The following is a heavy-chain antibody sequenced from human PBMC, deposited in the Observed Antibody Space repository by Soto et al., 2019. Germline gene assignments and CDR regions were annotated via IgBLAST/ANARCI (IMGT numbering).Heavy chain of an antibody. D-gene: IGHD3-22*01. Sequence: ASVKVSCKASGYTFTSYGISWVRQAPGQGLEWMGWISAYNGNTNYAQKLQGRVTMTTDTSTSTAYMELRSLRSDDTAVYYCARDQYYYDSSGYYQQNYYYYGMDVWGQGTTVTVSS. J-gene: IGHJ6*02. CDR3: ARDQYYYDSSGYYQQNYYYYGMDV. CDR2: ISAYNGNT. CDR1: GYTFTSYG. V-gene: IGHV1-18*01.